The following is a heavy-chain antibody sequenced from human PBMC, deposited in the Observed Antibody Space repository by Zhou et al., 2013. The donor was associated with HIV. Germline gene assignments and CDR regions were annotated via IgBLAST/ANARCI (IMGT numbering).Heavy chain of an antibody. CDR1: GYRFT. V-gene: IGHV1-2*02. CDR3: ARIWWNDAFDI. J-gene: IGHJ3*02. D-gene: IGHD3-16*01. Sequence: QVQLVQSGAEVKKPGASVRVSCKASGYRFTDKDLSGWGRINCNFGGTNYAQKFQGRVTMTRDTSISTAYMELSRLRSDDTAVYYCARIWWNDAFDIWGQGDNGHRSLQ. CDR2: INCNFGGT.